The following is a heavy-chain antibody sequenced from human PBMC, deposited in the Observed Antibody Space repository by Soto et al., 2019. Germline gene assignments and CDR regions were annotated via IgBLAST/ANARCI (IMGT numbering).Heavy chain of an antibody. CDR2: ISAYNGNR. Sequence: QVQLVQSGAEVKKPGASVKVSCKASGYTFTSYGISWVRQAPGQGLEWMGWISAYNGNRNYAQKLQGRVTMTTDTSTSTAYMELRSLRSDATAVYYCARVKYRPPYNYCYGMDVWGQGTTVTVSS. J-gene: IGHJ6*02. CDR3: ARVKYRPPYNYCYGMDV. CDR1: GYTFTSYG. V-gene: IGHV1-18*01. D-gene: IGHD2-2*02.